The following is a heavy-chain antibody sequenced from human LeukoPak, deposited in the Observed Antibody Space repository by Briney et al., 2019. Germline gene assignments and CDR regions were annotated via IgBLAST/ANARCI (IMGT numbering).Heavy chain of an antibody. CDR3: ARDQEGFDY. CDR1: GYTFTSNY. Sequence: ASVKVSCKASGYTFTSNYIHWVRQAPGQGLEWMGMIYPRDGSTSYAQKFQGRVTVTRDTSMSTVHMELSGLRSEDTAVYYCARDQEGFDYWGQGTLVTVSS. J-gene: IGHJ4*02. CDR2: IYPRDGST. V-gene: IGHV1-46*01.